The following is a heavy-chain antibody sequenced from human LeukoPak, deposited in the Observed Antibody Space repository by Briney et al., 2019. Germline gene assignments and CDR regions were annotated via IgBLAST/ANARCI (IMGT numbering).Heavy chain of an antibody. CDR1: GDSVSTNSAA. J-gene: IGHJ3*02. CDR3: ARGVAGYFDI. Sequence: SQALSLTCAISGDSVSTNSAAWYWIRPSPSRGLEWLGRTYYGSKWYNDYAVSVKSRISVTPGTSKNQCSLQLNSVTPEDTAVYYCARGVAGYFDIWGQGTMVTVSS. V-gene: IGHV6-1*01. D-gene: IGHD6-19*01. CDR2: TYYGSKWYN.